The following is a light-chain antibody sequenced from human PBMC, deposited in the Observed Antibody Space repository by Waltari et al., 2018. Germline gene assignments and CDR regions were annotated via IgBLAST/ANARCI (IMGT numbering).Light chain of an antibody. Sequence: QSVLTQPPSVSGAPGQRVTISCTGSGSNIGAGYDVHWSQQLPRAAPKLLIYGSTSRPLGVPDRFFDSTSGTSAFLAITGLQAEDEADYYCQSYDTTLSVVFGGGTKLTVL. V-gene: IGLV1-40*01. J-gene: IGLJ3*02. CDR1: GSNIGAGYD. CDR3: QSYDTTLSVV. CDR2: GST.